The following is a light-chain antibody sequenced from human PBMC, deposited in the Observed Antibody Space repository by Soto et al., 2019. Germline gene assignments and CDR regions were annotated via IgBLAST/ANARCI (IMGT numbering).Light chain of an antibody. CDR2: EVT. Sequence: QSVLTQPPSVSGAPGQRVTISCTGSSSDVGGYNYVSWYQLHPGKAPKLILYEVTNRPSGVSDRFSGSKSGNTASLTISGLQAEDEADYYCSSYTSSTAYVFGTGTKVTVL. J-gene: IGLJ1*01. V-gene: IGLV2-14*01. CDR1: SSDVGGYNY. CDR3: SSYTSSTAYV.